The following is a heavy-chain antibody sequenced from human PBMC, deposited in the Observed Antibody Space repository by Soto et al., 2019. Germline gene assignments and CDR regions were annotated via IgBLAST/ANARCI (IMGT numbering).Heavy chain of an antibody. CDR1: GGSISSSSYY. D-gene: IGHD2-2*01. V-gene: IGHV4-39*01. J-gene: IGHJ5*02. Sequence: SETLSLTCTVSGGSISSSSYYWGWIRQPPGKGLEWIGSIYYSGSTYYNPSLKSRVTISVDTSKNQFSLKLSSVTAADTAVYYCARKVVPAAKYDWSDPWGQGTLVTVSS. CDR3: ARKVVPAAKYDWSDP. CDR2: IYYSGST.